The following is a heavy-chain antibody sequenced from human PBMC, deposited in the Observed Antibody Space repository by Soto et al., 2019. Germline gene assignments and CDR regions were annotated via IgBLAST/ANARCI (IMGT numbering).Heavy chain of an antibody. Sequence: PSETLSLTCTVSGGSISSGDYYWSWIRQPPGKGLEWIGYIYYSGSTYYNPSLKSRVTTSVDTSKNQFSLKLSSVTAADTAVYYCARMITGTTALPDYWGQGTLVTVS. J-gene: IGHJ4*02. CDR3: ARMITGTTALPDY. D-gene: IGHD1-7*01. CDR2: IYYSGST. V-gene: IGHV4-30-4*01. CDR1: GGSISSGDYY.